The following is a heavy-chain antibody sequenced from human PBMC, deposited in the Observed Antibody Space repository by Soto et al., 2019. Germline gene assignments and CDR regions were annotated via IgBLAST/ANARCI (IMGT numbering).Heavy chain of an antibody. CDR2: IYYSGST. Sequence: SETLSLTCTVSGGSISSGGYYWSWIRQHPGKGLEWIGYIYYSGSTYYNPSLKSRVTISVDTSKNQFSLKLSSVTAADTAVYYCARAGITIFGVPAPNWFDPWGQGTLVTVSS. CDR3: ARAGITIFGVPAPNWFDP. V-gene: IGHV4-31*03. D-gene: IGHD3-3*01. CDR1: GGSISSGGYY. J-gene: IGHJ5*02.